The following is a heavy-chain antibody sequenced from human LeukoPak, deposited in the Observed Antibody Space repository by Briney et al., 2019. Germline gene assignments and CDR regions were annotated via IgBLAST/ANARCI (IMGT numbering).Heavy chain of an antibody. D-gene: IGHD2-2*01. CDR3: ARATPVVPAAIGAAADY. CDR1: GFTVSSNY. J-gene: IGHJ4*02. CDR2: IWYDGSNK. Sequence: PGGSLRLSCAASGFTVSSNYMSWVRQAPGKGLEWVAVIWYDGSNKYYADSVKGRFTISRDNSKNTLYLQMNSLRAEDTAVYYCARATPVVPAAIGAAADYWGQGTLVTVSS. V-gene: IGHV3-33*08.